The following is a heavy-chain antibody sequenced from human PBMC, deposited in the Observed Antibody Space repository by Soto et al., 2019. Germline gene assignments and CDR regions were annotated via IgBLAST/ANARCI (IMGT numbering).Heavy chain of an antibody. D-gene: IGHD3-3*01. V-gene: IGHV3-23*01. CDR3: AKMDRITIFGVVSIDY. CDR2: ISGSGGIS. Sequence: GGSLRLSCVVSGFTFSNYAMNWVRQAPGKGLEWVSVISGSGGISYYADSVKGRFTISRDNSKNTLYLQLNSLTAEDTAVYYCAKMDRITIFGVVSIDYWGQGTLVTVS. CDR1: GFTFSNYA. J-gene: IGHJ4*02.